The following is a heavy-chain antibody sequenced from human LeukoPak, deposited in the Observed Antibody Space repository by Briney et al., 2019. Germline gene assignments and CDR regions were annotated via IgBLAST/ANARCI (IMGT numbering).Heavy chain of an antibody. CDR3: ARLAPGYSSIWYDY. Sequence: ASVKVSCKASGYTFTTYGISWVRQAPGQGLEWMGWISAYNGNTNYAQKLQGRVTMTTDTSTSTAYMDLRSLNSDDTAVYFCARLAPGYSSIWYDYWGQGTLVTVSS. J-gene: IGHJ4*02. CDR2: ISAYNGNT. CDR1: GYTFTTYG. V-gene: IGHV1-18*01. D-gene: IGHD6-13*01.